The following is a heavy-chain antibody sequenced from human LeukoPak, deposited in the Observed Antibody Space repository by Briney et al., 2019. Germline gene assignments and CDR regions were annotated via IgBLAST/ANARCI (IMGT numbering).Heavy chain of an antibody. Sequence: ASVRVSCKASGYTFTSYGISWVRQAPGQGLEWMGWISAYNGNTNYAQKLQGRVTMTTDTSTSTAYMELRSLRSDDTAVYYCARDLGNGSPYYYYYMDVWGKGTTVTISS. CDR3: ARDLGNGSPYYYYYMDV. CDR2: ISAYNGNT. V-gene: IGHV1-18*01. J-gene: IGHJ6*03. D-gene: IGHD1-1*01. CDR1: GYTFTSYG.